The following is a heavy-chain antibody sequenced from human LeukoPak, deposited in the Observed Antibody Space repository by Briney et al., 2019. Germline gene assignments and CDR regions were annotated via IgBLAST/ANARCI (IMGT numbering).Heavy chain of an antibody. D-gene: IGHD2-15*01. CDR1: GYTFTGYY. Sequence: ASVKVSCKASGYTFTGYYMHWVRQAPGQGLEWVGWINPNSGGTNYAQKFQGRVTMTRDTSISTAYMELSRLRSDDTAVYYCARDYGYCSGGSCSFFDYWGQGTLVTVSS. CDR2: INPNSGGT. J-gene: IGHJ4*02. CDR3: ARDYGYCSGGSCSFFDY. V-gene: IGHV1-2*02.